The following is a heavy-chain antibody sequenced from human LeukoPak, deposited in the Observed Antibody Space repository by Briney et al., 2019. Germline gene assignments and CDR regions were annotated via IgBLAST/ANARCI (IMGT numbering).Heavy chain of an antibody. CDR1: GGTFSSYA. Sequence: ASVKVSCKASGGTFSSYAISWVRQAPGQGLEWMGGIIPIFGTANYAQKFRGRVTITADESTSTAYMELSSLRSEDTAVYYCARGSLYYDILTGHYYYYYGMDVWGQGTTVTVSS. J-gene: IGHJ6*02. CDR3: ARGSLYYDILTGHYYYYYGMDV. D-gene: IGHD3-9*01. V-gene: IGHV1-69*13. CDR2: IIPIFGTA.